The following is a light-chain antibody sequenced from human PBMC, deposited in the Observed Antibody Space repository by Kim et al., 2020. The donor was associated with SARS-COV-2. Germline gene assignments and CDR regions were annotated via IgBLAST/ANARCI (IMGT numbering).Light chain of an antibody. Sequence: ALGQTVRITCQGDSLRSYHASWYQQKPGQAPVLVIYGKNNRPSGTPDRFSGSSSGNTASLTITGAQAEDEADYNCNSRDSSGNQLVFGGGTQLTVL. J-gene: IGLJ3*02. CDR1: SLRSYH. CDR2: GKN. V-gene: IGLV3-19*01. CDR3: NSRDSSGNQLV.